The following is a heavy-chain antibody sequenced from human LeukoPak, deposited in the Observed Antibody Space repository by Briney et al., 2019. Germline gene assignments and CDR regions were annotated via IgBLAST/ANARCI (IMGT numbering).Heavy chain of an antibody. J-gene: IGHJ4*02. CDR3: AKVPVSGTYWDY. CDR1: GFTFSSYA. V-gene: IGHV3-23*01. CDR2: ISGSGGST. D-gene: IGHD1-26*01. Sequence: GGSLRLSCAASGFTFSSYAMSWVRQAPGKGLEWVSGISGSGGSTYYTDSVKGRFTISRDNSKNTLYLQIHSLRAEDTAVYYCAKVPVSGTYWDYWGQGTLVTVSS.